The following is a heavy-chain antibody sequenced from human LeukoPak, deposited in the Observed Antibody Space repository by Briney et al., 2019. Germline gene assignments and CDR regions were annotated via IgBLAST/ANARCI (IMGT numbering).Heavy chain of an antibody. D-gene: IGHD6-19*01. CDR1: EFTLSNYW. CDR3: IRSMSGRYGFFAY. Sequence: GGSLSLSCAASEFTLSNYWMHWVRQAPGKGLVWVSRISIDGSKTNYADSVRGRFTISRDNAKNTVHLQMNSLRAEDTALYYCIRSMSGRYGFFAYWRQGSLVTVSS. V-gene: IGHV3-74*01. CDR2: ISIDGSKT. J-gene: IGHJ4*02.